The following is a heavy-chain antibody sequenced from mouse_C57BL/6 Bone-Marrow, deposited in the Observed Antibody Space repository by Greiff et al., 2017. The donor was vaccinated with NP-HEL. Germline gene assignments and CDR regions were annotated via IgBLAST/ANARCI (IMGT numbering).Heavy chain of an antibody. CDR1: GYAFSSYW. J-gene: IGHJ4*01. V-gene: IGHV1-80*01. Sequence: VMLVESGAELVKPGASVKISCKASGYAFSSYWMNWVKQRPGKGLEWIGQIYPGDGDTNYNGKFKGKATLTADKSSSTAYMQLSSLTSEDSAVYFCARWGSYYAMDYWGQGTSVTVSS. CDR2: IYPGDGDT. CDR3: ARWGSYYAMDY.